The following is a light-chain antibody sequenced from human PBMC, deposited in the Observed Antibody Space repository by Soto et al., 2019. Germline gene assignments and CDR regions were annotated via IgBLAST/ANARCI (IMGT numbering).Light chain of an antibody. CDR2: SDS. J-gene: IGLJ3*02. V-gene: IGLV3-21*04. Sequence: SYVLTQPPSVSVAPGQTARITCGGNNIGSKSVHWYQQKPAQPPVLDISSDSDRPSAIPERFSGSNSGNTATLTISRVEAGDEADYYCQVWDNTRDHVVFGGGTKLTVL. CDR3: QVWDNTRDHVV. CDR1: NIGSKS.